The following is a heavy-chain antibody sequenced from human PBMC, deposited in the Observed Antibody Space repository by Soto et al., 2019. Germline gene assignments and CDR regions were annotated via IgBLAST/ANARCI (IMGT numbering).Heavy chain of an antibody. V-gene: IGHV3-30*18. J-gene: IGHJ3*02. D-gene: IGHD2-15*01. Sequence: GGSLRLSCAASGFTFSSYGMHWVRQAPGKGLEWVAVISYDGSNKYYADSVKGRFTISRDNSKNTLYLQMNSLRAEDTAVYYCAKDRGMGCSGGSCYSYGAFDIWGQGTMVTVSS. CDR2: ISYDGSNK. CDR1: GFTFSSYG. CDR3: AKDRGMGCSGGSCYSYGAFDI.